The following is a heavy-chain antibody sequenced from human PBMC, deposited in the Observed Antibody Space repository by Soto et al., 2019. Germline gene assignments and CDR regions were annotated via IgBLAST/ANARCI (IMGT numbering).Heavy chain of an antibody. J-gene: IGHJ5*01. CDR2: IKSKSSGGTT. CDR1: GFIFRNAW. Sequence: LVESGGGLVKPGGSIRLSCAASGFIFRNAWMSWVRQAPGKGLEWVGRIKSKSSGGTTDYAAPVEGRVTITRDDSKSILYLQMTSLTVEDTAVYFCTSEKGWRQSPLDSWGQGVLVTVSS. CDR3: TSEKGWRQSPLDS. V-gene: IGHV3-15*01. D-gene: IGHD4-4*01.